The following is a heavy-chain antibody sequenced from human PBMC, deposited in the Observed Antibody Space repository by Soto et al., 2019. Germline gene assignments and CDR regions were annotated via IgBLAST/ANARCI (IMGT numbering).Heavy chain of an antibody. D-gene: IGHD3-3*01. CDR1: GYTFTSYD. Sequence: ASVKVSCKASGYTFTSYDINWVRQATGQGLEWMGWMNPNSGNTGYAQKFQGRVTMTRNTSISTAYMELSSLRSEDTAVYYCARGWYYDFWSGYYRSGDNWFDPWGQGTLVTVSS. V-gene: IGHV1-8*01. CDR2: MNPNSGNT. J-gene: IGHJ5*02. CDR3: ARGWYYDFWSGYYRSGDNWFDP.